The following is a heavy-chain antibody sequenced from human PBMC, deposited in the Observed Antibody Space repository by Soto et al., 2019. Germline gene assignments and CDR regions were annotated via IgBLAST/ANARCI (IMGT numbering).Heavy chain of an antibody. D-gene: IGHD3-3*01. Sequence: ASVKVSCKASGYTFTSHYIHWVRQAPGQGLEWMAIINPYGGSTNYAQKFRGRVTLTIDTSTSTVYMEVSSLRSEDTAVYYCASSRRITIFGVVTSFDYRGQGTLVTVSS. J-gene: IGHJ4*02. CDR3: ASSRRITIFGVVTSFDY. CDR1: GYTFTSHY. CDR2: INPYGGST. V-gene: IGHV1-46*01.